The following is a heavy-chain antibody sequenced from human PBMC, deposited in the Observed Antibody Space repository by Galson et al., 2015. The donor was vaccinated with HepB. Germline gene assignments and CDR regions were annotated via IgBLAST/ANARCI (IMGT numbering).Heavy chain of an antibody. CDR2: IIPIFDTA. Sequence: SVKVSCKASGGTFSSYAISWVRQAPGQGLEWMGGIIPIFDTANYAQKFQGRVTITADESTSTAYMELSSLRPEDTAVYYCARTVFVGGDYYYMDVWGKGTTVTVSS. D-gene: IGHD3-16*01. V-gene: IGHV1-69*13. CDR3: ARTVFVGGDYYYMDV. J-gene: IGHJ6*03. CDR1: GGTFSSYA.